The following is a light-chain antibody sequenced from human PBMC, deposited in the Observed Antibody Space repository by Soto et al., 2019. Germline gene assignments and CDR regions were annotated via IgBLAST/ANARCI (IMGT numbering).Light chain of an antibody. J-gene: IGKJ1*01. Sequence: DIQMTQSPSSLSASIEGRVIITCRASQSISHHLNWYKQKPGKAPKHLIFAASRLQSGVLSRFSGSRSGPDFTLTTSRVQADGFVTSSCQQSCSRRMTFG. CDR3: QQSCSRRMT. CDR2: AAS. V-gene: IGKV1-39*01. CDR1: QSISHH.